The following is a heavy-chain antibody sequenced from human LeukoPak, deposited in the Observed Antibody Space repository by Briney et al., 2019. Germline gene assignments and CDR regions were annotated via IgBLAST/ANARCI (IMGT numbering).Heavy chain of an antibody. V-gene: IGHV3-43D*03. CDR3: AKEDCRTGGSCHFDY. CDR2: ISWDGGST. J-gene: IGHJ4*02. D-gene: IGHD2-15*01. CDR1: GFTFSSYW. Sequence: PGGSLRLSCAASGFTFSSYWMSWVRQAPGKGLEWVSLISWDGGSTYYADSVKGRFTISRDNSKNSLYLQMNSLRAEDTALYYCAKEDCRTGGSCHFDYWGQGTLVTVSS.